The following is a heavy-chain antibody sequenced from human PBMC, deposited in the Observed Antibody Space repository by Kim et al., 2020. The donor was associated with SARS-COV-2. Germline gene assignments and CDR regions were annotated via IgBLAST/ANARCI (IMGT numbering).Heavy chain of an antibody. V-gene: IGHV3-23*03. CDR2: IYSGGSST. J-gene: IGHJ2*01. Sequence: GGSLRLSCAASGFTFSSYAMSWVRQAPGKGLEWVSVIYSGGSSTYYADSVKGRFTISRDNSKNTLYLQMNSLRAEDTAVYYCAKSPAARLLWYFDLWGRGTLVTVSS. CDR1: GFTFSSYA. D-gene: IGHD6-6*01. CDR3: AKSPAARLLWYFDL.